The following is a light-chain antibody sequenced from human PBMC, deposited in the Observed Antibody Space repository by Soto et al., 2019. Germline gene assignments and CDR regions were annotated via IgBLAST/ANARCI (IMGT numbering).Light chain of an antibody. V-gene: IGLV2-11*01. J-gene: IGLJ3*02. CDR2: DVS. Sequence: QSALTQPRSVSGSPRQSVTISCTGTSSDVGGYNYVSWYQQHPGEAPKLMIYDVSKRPSGVPDRFSGSKSGNTASLTISGLQAEDEGDYYCCSYAGSYALVFGGETK. CDR1: SSDVGGYNY. CDR3: CSYAGSYALV.